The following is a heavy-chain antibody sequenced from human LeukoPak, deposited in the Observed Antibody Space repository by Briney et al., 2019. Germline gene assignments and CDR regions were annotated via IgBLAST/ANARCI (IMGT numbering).Heavy chain of an antibody. J-gene: IGHJ4*02. CDR1: GFTFSSYS. CDR2: ISSSSSYI. V-gene: IGHV3-21*04. D-gene: IGHD5-18*01. CDR3: AKDNGRGYQGYFDY. Sequence: GVSLRLSCAASGFTFSSYSINWVRQAPGKGLEWVSSISSSSSYIYYADSVKGRFTISRDNAKNSLYLQMNSLRAEDMALYYCAKDNGRGYQGYFDYWGQGTLVTVSS.